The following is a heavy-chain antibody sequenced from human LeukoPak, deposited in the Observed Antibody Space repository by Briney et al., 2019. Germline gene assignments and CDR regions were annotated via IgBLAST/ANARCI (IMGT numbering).Heavy chain of an antibody. D-gene: IGHD3-9*01. CDR1: GFTFSSFG. J-gene: IGHJ4*02. V-gene: IGHV3-23*01. CDR2: ISGSGNRT. CDR3: ASTFYDMQDY. Sequence: PGGTLRLSCAASGFTFSSFGMNWVRQAPGKGLEWVSAISGSGNRTYYADSVKGRFTISRDNSKNTLYLQMNSLRAEDTAVYYCASTFYDMQDYWGQGTLVTVSS.